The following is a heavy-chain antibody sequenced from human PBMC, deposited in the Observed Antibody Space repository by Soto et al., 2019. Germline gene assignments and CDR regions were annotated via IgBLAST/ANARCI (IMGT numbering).Heavy chain of an antibody. J-gene: IGHJ3*01. CDR3: ASVVYLDSSGYGL. CDR2: ISGDSNYK. CDR1: GFSFTGYN. D-gene: IGHD3-22*01. Sequence: AGESLRLSCVASGFSFTGYNMFWVRQAPGKGLEWFSSISGDSNYKYYAHSVQGRFTISRDNAKNSVYLQMNTLRAEDTAVYYCASVVYLDSSGYGLWGQGTMVTVSS. V-gene: IGHV3-21*01.